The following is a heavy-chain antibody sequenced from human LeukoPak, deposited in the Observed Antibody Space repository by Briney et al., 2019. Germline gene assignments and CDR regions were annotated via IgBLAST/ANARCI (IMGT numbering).Heavy chain of an antibody. J-gene: IGHJ4*02. CDR1: GYTFTGYY. CDR3: ARGPYHYDSSGYGDY. V-gene: IGHV1-2*06. CDR2: INPNSGGT. D-gene: IGHD3-22*01. Sequence: ASVKVSCKASGYTFTGYYMHWVRQAPGQGLEWMGRINPNSGGTNYAQKFQGRVTMTRDTSISTAYMELSRLRSDDTAVYYCARGPYHYDSSGYGDYWGQGTLVTVSS.